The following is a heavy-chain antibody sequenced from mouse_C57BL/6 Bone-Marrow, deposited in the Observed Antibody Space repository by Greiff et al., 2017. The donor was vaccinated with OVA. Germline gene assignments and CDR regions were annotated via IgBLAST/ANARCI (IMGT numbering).Heavy chain of an antibody. Sequence: QVQLQQSGAELARPGASVKLSCKASGYTFTSYGISWVKQRPGQGLEWIGEIYPRSGNTYYNEKFKGKATLTADKSSSTAYMELSSLTSEDSAVYFCARSLDSSGYGWGQGTTLTVAS. CDR2: IYPRSGNT. CDR1: GYTFTSYG. CDR3: ARSLDSSGYG. J-gene: IGHJ2*01. D-gene: IGHD3-2*02. V-gene: IGHV1-81*01.